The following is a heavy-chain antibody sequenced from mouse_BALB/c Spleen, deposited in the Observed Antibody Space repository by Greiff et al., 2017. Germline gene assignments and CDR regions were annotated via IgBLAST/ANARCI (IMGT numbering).Heavy chain of an antibody. D-gene: IGHD1-1*01. V-gene: IGHV3-6*02. J-gene: IGHJ4*01. CDR1: GYSITSGYY. CDR2: ISYDGSN. CDR3: ARDRDGSIDYAMDY. Sequence: EVKLMESGPGLVKPSQSLSLTCSVTGYSITSGYYWNWIRQFPGNKLEWMGYISYDGSNNYNPSLKNRISITRDTSKNQFFLKLNSVTTEDTATYYCARDRDGSIDYAMDYWGQGTSVTVSS.